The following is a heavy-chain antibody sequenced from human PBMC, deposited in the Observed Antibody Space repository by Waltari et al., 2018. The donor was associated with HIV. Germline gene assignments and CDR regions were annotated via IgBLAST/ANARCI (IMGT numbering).Heavy chain of an antibody. Sequence: EVRLVESGGGLVKPGGSLRLSCVVSGFSFGSYSMKWVRQAPGKGLEWVSSISCLSDYIYYVDSVKGRFTVSRDNAKNSLYLQMNSLRAEDSAIYYCARDLSYYYGMDVWGPGTTVIVSS. CDR2: ISCLSDYI. CDR1: GFSFGSYS. CDR3: ARDLSYYYGMDV. V-gene: IGHV3-21*01. J-gene: IGHJ6*02.